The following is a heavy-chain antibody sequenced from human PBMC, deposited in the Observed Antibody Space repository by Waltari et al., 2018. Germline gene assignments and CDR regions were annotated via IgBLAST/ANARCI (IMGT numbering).Heavy chain of an antibody. CDR1: GYTFTRYD. V-gene: IGHV1-8*01. J-gene: IGHJ3*02. CDR2: MNPNSGNT. D-gene: IGHD3-9*01. Sequence: QVQLVQSGAEVKKPGASVKVSCKASGYTFTRYDINWVRQATGQGLEWMGWMNPNSGNTGDAQKFQGRVTMTRNTSISTAYMELSSLRSEDTAVYYCARELRYVDWRIPRDAFDIWGQGTMVTVSS. CDR3: ARELRYVDWRIPRDAFDI.